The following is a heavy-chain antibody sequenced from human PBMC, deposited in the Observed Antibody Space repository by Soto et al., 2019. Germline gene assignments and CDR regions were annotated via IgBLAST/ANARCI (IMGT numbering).Heavy chain of an antibody. V-gene: IGHV3-33*01. CDR3: ARLYCSGGSCYSGHIDY. D-gene: IGHD2-15*01. CDR1: GFTFSSYG. Sequence: QVQLVESGGGVVQPGRSLRLSCAASGFTFSSYGMHWVRQAPGKGLEWVAVIWYDGSNKYYADSVKGRFTISRDNSKNTLYLQMNSLRAEDTAVYCCARLYCSGGSCYSGHIDYWGQGTLVTVSS. J-gene: IGHJ4*02. CDR2: IWYDGSNK.